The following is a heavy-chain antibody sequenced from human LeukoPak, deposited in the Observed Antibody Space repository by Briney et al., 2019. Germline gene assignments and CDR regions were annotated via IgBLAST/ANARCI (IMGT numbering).Heavy chain of an antibody. CDR3: ARGLGYCSGGSRYRWFDP. Sequence: SETLSLTCAVYGGSFSGYYRSWIRQPPGKGLEWIGEINHSGSTNYNPSLKSRVTISVDTSKNQFSLKLSSVTAADTDVYYCARGLGYCSGGSRYRWFDPWGQGTLVTVSS. CDR1: GGSFSGYY. CDR2: INHSGST. J-gene: IGHJ5*02. V-gene: IGHV4-34*01. D-gene: IGHD2-15*01.